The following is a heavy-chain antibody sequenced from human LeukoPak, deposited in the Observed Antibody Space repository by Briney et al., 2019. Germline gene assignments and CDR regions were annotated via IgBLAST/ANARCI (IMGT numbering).Heavy chain of an antibody. V-gene: IGHV4-34*01. CDR2: INHSGST. CDR1: GGSFSGYY. J-gene: IGHJ4*02. CDR3: ARGVRWLQLSYFDY. Sequence: KPSETLSLTCAVYGGSFSGYYWSWIRQPPGKGLEWIGEINHSGSTNYNPSLKSRVTISVDTSKNQFSLKLSSVTAADTAVYYCARGVRWLQLSYFDYWGQGTLVTVSS. D-gene: IGHD5-24*01.